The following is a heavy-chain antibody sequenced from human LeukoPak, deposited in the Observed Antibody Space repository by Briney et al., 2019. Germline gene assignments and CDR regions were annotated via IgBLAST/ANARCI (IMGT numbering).Heavy chain of an antibody. CDR1: GFTFSSYG. Sequence: GGSLRLSCAASGFTFSSYGMHWVRQAPGKGLEWVAFIRYDGSKKYYADSVKGRFTISRDNSKNTLYLQMNSLRAEDTAVYYCAKDQGLYDFWSGYYVNIDYWGQGTLVTVSS. J-gene: IGHJ4*02. CDR3: AKDQGLYDFWSGYYVNIDY. CDR2: IRYDGSKK. V-gene: IGHV3-30*02. D-gene: IGHD3-3*01.